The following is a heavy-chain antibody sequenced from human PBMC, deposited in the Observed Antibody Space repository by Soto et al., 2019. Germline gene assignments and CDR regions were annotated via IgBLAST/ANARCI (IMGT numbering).Heavy chain of an antibody. D-gene: IGHD2-2*01. CDR1: GFTFSSYA. Sequence: GGSLRLSCVASGFTFSSYAMSWVRQAPGKGLEWVSGISGSGGSTYYAESVKGRFTISRDNSKNTLYLQMNSLRAEDTAVYYCAKVTDIVVEPPAMPVGYWGQGTLVTVSS. V-gene: IGHV3-23*01. CDR3: AKVTDIVVEPPAMPVGY. CDR2: ISGSGGST. J-gene: IGHJ4*02.